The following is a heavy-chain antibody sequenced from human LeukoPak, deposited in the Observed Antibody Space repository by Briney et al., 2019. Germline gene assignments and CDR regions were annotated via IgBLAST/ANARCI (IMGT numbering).Heavy chain of an antibody. V-gene: IGHV3-9*01. CDR2: ISWNSGTI. CDR1: GFSIDDDT. J-gene: IGHJ6*03. Sequence: GGSLRLSCAASGFSIDDDTMHWVRQGPGKGLEWVSGISWNSGTIGYADSVKGRFTISRDNAKDSLYLQMNSLRPEGTALYYCAKDPYMDVWGKGTTVTVSS. CDR3: AKDPYMDV.